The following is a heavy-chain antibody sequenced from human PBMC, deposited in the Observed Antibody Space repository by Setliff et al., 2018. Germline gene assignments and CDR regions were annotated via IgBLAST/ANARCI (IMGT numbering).Heavy chain of an antibody. D-gene: IGHD2-2*01. CDR1: GFTFSSYS. J-gene: IGHJ4*02. Sequence: GGSLRLSCAASGFTFSSYSMNWVRQAPGKGLEWVAFIRYDGSNKYYADSVKGRFTISRDNSKNTLYLQMNSLRAEDTAVYYCAKSVGGLTSSSVGYWGQGTLVTVSS. V-gene: IGHV3-30*02. CDR2: IRYDGSNK. CDR3: AKSVGGLTSSSVGY.